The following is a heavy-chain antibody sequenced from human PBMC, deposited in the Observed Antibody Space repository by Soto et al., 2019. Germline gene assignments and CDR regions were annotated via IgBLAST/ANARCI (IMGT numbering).Heavy chain of an antibody. D-gene: IGHD2-2*01. CDR3: ARGGEGAYCSSTSYYAWDPYYYYYGMDV. CDR2: MNPNSGNT. V-gene: IGHV1-8*01. Sequence: GASVKVSCKASGYTFTSYDINWVRQATGQGLEWMGWMNPNSGNTGYAQKFQGRVTMTRNTSISTAYMELSSLRSEDTAVYYCARGGEGAYCSSTSYYAWDPYYYYYGMDVWGQGTTVTVSS. CDR1: GYTFTSYD. J-gene: IGHJ6*02.